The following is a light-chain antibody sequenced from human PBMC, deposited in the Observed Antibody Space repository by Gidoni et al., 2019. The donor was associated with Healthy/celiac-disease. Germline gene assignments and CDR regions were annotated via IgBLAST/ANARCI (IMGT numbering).Light chain of an antibody. Sequence: EIVLPQSPGTLSLSPGERATLNCRASQSVSSSYVAWYPQKPGQAPRLLIYGASSRATGIPDRFSGSGSGTDFTLTISRLEPEDFAVYYCQQYGSSSWTFGQGTKVEIK. CDR3: QQYGSSSWT. CDR1: QSVSSSY. CDR2: GAS. V-gene: IGKV3-20*01. J-gene: IGKJ1*01.